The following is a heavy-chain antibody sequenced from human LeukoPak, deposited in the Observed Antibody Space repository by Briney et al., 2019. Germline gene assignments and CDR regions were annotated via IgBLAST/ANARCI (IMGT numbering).Heavy chain of an antibody. CDR1: GFSFSTYA. CDR2: ISYDGSKK. CDR3: EAEAHTTGSDSDY. V-gene: IGHV3-30-3*01. D-gene: IGHD6-19*01. J-gene: IGHJ4*02. Sequence: QSGGSLRLSCAASGFSFSTYAMHWVRQAPGKGLEWVAFISYDGSKKYYADSVKGRFTISRDNSKNTLYLQMDSLRPEDTAVYYCEAEAHTTGSDSDYWGQETLVTVSS.